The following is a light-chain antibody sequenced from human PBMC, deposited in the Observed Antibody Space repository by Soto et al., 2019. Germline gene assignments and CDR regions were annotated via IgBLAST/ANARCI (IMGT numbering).Light chain of an antibody. CDR2: EGS. CDR3: CSYAGSSTWV. V-gene: IGLV2-23*01. Sequence: QSALTQPASVSGSAGRSITISCTGTSSDVGSYNLVSWYQQHPGKAPKLLIYEGSRRPSGVSNRFSGSKSGNTASLTISGLQAEDEPDYYCCSYAGSSTWVFGGGTKLTV. CDR1: SSDVGSYNL. J-gene: IGLJ3*02.